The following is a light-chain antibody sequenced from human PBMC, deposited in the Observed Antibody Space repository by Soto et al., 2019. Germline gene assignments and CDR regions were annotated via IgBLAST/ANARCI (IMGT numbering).Light chain of an antibody. CDR3: LQDYNYPYT. CDR2: AAS. V-gene: IGKV1-6*01. CDR1: QSISTW. J-gene: IGKJ5*01. Sequence: IQMTQSPSTLSASVVDIVTITCLASQSISTWLAWYQPEPGKAPKLLIYAASSLQSGVSSRFSGSGSGTDFTLTISSLQPEDFATYYCLQDYNYPYTCGQGTRREIK.